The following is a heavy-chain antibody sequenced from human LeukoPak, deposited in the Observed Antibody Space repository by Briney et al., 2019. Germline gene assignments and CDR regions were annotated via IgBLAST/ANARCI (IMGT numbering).Heavy chain of an antibody. Sequence: PSETLSLTCAVSGGSISSSNWWSWVRQPPGKGLEWIGEIYHSGSTNYIPSLKSRVTISVDKSKNQFSLKLSSVTAADTAVYYCARAVGYFVHSLDYWGQGTLVTVSS. J-gene: IGHJ4*02. CDR1: GGSISSSNW. V-gene: IGHV4-4*02. CDR2: IYHSGST. CDR3: ARAVGYFVHSLDY. D-gene: IGHD3-9*01.